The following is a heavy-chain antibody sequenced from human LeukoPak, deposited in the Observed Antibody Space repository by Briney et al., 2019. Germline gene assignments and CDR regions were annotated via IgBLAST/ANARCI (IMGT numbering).Heavy chain of an antibody. CDR2: IWSDATNR. D-gene: IGHD4-11*01. CDR1: GFIFSHHG. CDR3: ARDAQRGFDYSNSLKY. V-gene: IGHV3-33*01. J-gene: IGHJ4*01. Sequence: GGSLRLSCAASGFIFSHHGMHWVRQAPGKGLEWVAVIWSDATNRFYADSVKGRFTISRDNSQNTVFLQMNGLRVKDTAIYYCARDAQRGFDYSNSLKYWGHGTLVTVSS.